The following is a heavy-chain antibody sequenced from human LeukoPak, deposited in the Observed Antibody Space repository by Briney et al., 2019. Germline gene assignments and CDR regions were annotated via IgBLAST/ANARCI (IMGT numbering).Heavy chain of an antibody. D-gene: IGHD6-19*01. CDR3: ARDRKWLAREFDY. CDR1: GGSISGSSYY. Sequence: PSETLSLTCTVSGGSISGSSYYWGWIRQPPGKGLEWIGSIYYSGSTYYNPSLKSRVTISVDTSKNQFSLKLSSVTAADTAVYYCARDRKWLAREFDYWGQGTLVTVSS. V-gene: IGHV4-39*07. J-gene: IGHJ4*02. CDR2: IYYSGST.